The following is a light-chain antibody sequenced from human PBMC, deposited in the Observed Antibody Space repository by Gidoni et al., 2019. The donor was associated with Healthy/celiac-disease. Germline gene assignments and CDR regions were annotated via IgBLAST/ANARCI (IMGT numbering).Light chain of an antibody. J-gene: IGKJ4*01. Sequence: DIQMTQSPSSLSASVGDRVTITCRTSQSISNFLNWYQQKPGKAPQLLIYSASSLQSGVPSRFSGSGSGTDFTLTISSLQPEDFATYYCQQSYSTVTCGGGTKVEIK. CDR3: QQSYSTVT. CDR1: QSISNF. CDR2: SAS. V-gene: IGKV1-39*01.